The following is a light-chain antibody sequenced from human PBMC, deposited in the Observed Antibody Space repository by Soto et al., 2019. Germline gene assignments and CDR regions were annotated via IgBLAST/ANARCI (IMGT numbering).Light chain of an antibody. Sequence: EIVMTQSPATLSVSPGERATLSCRASQSVSRKLAWYQQKPGQAPRLLIYGASTRATGIPARFSGSGSGTEFTLTISSLQSEDLAVYYCHQDNNWPLTFGGGTKVEIK. CDR2: GAS. CDR3: HQDNNWPLT. CDR1: QSVSRK. J-gene: IGKJ4*01. V-gene: IGKV3-15*01.